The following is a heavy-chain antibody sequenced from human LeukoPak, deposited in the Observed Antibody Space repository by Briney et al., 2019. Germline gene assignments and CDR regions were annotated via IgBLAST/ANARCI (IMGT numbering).Heavy chain of an antibody. CDR2: ISGSGGST. Sequence: GGSLRPSCAASGFTFSSYAMSWVRQAPGKGLEWVSAISGSGGSTYYADSVKGRFTISRDNSKNTLYLQMNSLRAEDTAVYYCANPYDSGTFPPGYWGQGTLVTVSS. V-gene: IGHV3-23*01. J-gene: IGHJ4*02. CDR3: ANPYDSGTFPPGY. CDR1: GFTFSSYA. D-gene: IGHD3-16*01.